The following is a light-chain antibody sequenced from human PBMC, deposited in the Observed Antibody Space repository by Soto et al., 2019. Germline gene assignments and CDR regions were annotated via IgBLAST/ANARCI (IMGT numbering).Light chain of an antibody. V-gene: IGKV3-20*01. CDR1: QSVSSSY. J-gene: IGKJ2*01. CDR2: GAS. Sequence: EIVLTQSPGTLSLSPGERATLSCRASQSVSSSYLAWYQHKPGQAPRLLIYGASSRATGIPDRYSASGSGTEVTITISRLEPEDFAVYYCQQYGSSPHTFVQRTKLEIK. CDR3: QQYGSSPHT.